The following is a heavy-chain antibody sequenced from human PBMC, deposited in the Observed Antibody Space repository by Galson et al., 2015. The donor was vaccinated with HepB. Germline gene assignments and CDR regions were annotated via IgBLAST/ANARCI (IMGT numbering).Heavy chain of an antibody. CDR1: AFTFRNYA. Sequence: SLRLSCAASAFTFRNYAMNWVRQAPGKGLEWVSFISGSSGSTYYADSVKGRFTISRDNSKNTLYLEMNNLRADDTAVYYCAGGEYYYSSGTYYVYWGQGTLATVSS. CDR3: AGGEYYYSSGTYYVY. D-gene: IGHD3-10*01. V-gene: IGHV3-23*01. CDR2: ISGSSGST. J-gene: IGHJ4*02.